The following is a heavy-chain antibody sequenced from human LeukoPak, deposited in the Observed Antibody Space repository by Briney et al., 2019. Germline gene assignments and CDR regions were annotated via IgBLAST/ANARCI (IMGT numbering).Heavy chain of an antibody. CDR2: IIHSGST. J-gene: IGHJ4*02. CDR1: GGSISSGGYY. V-gene: IGHV4-39*07. CDR3: ARGYGDYL. D-gene: IGHD4-17*01. Sequence: SETLSLTCTVSGGSISSGGYYWSWIRQHPGKGLEWIGEIIHSGSTNYNPSLKSRVTISIDTSKNQFSLKLSSVTAADTAVYYCARGYGDYLWGQGTLVTVSS.